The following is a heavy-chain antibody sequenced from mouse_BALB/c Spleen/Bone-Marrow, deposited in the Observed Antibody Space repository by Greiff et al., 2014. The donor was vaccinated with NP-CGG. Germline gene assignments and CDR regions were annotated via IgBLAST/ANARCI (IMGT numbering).Heavy chain of an antibody. Sequence: QVQLQQSGAELARPGAPVKMSCKASGYTFTTYTMHWVQQRPGQGLEWVGYINPSTGFTNYNQIFKDKATLAADKSSSTAYMQLSSLTSEDSAVYYCARGGFLLRSLALDYWGQGTSVTVSS. D-gene: IGHD1-1*01. CDR2: INPSTGFT. J-gene: IGHJ4*01. CDR3: ARGGFLLRSLALDY. V-gene: IGHV1-4*01. CDR1: GYTFTTYT.